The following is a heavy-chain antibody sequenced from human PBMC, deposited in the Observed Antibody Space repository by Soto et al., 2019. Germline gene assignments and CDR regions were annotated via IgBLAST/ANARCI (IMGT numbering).Heavy chain of an antibody. CDR3: TRGPGIAAAGNPPGRYYYGMAV. D-gene: IGHD6-13*01. J-gene: IGHJ6*02. Sequence: GGSLRLSCTASGFTFGDYAMSWFRQAPGKGLEWVGFIRSKAYGGTTEYAASVKGRFTISRDDSKSIAYLQMNSLKTEDTAVYYCTRGPGIAAAGNPPGRYYYGMAVWGQGTTVTVSS. V-gene: IGHV3-49*03. CDR2: IRSKAYGGTT. CDR1: GFTFGDYA.